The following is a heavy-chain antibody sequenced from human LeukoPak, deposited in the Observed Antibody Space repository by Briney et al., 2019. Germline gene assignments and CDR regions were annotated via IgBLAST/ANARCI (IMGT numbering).Heavy chain of an antibody. V-gene: IGHV4-39*07. Sequence: SETLSLTCTVSGGSISSSSYYWGWIRQPPGKGLEWIGSIYYSGSTYYNPSLKSRVTISVDTSKNQFSLKLISVTAADTAVYYCARDLGGYSDGSYYYYMDVWGKGTTVTVSS. D-gene: IGHD5-18*01. CDR1: GGSISSSSYY. CDR2: IYYSGST. CDR3: ARDLGGYSDGSYYYYMDV. J-gene: IGHJ6*03.